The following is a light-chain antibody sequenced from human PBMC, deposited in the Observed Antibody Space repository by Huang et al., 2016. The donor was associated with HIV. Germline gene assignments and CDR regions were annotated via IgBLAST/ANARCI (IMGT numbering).Light chain of an antibody. CDR2: DAS. V-gene: IGKV3-11*01. CDR1: QIVSTY. CDR3: QQRSNSPYT. J-gene: IGKJ2*01. Sequence: EIVLTQSHATLPLSPGERSTLSCRASQIVSTYLAWYHQKPGQAPRLLIYDASNRATVVPARCSGRGSGTDFTLTINSLEPEDFAVYYWQQRSNSPYTFGQGTKLEIK.